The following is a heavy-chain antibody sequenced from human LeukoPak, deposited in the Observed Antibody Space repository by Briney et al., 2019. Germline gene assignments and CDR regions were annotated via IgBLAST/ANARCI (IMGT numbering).Heavy chain of an antibody. V-gene: IGHV4-59*08. CDR1: GGSISSYY. Sequence: SETLSLTCTVSGGSISSYYWSWIRQPPGKGLEWIGYIYYSGSTNYNPSLKSRVTISVDTSKNQFSLKLSSVTAADTAVYYCAPSAYFGASPPTVGMDVWGQGTTVTVSS. J-gene: IGHJ6*02. CDR3: APSAYFGASPPTVGMDV. CDR2: IYYSGST. D-gene: IGHD3-10*01.